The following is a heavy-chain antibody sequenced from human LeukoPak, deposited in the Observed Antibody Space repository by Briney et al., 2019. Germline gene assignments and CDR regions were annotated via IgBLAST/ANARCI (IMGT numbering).Heavy chain of an antibody. CDR2: ISSSSSTI. V-gene: IGHV3-48*01. CDR3: ARDRGYYYYYYMDV. J-gene: IGHJ6*03. Sequence: GGSLRLSCVASGFTFSSYSMNWVRQAPGKGLEWVSYISSSSSTIYYADSVKGRFTISRDNAKNSLYLQMNSLRAEDTAVYYCARDRGYYYYYYMDVWGKGSTVTVS. CDR1: GFTFSSYS.